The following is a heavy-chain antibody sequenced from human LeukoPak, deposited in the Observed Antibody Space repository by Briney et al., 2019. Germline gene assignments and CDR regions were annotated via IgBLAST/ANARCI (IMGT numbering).Heavy chain of an antibody. J-gene: IGHJ3*02. CDR1: GYTFTSSA. CDR2: IVVGSGNT. Sequence: SVKVSCKASGYTFTSSAVQWVRQARGQRLEWIGWIVVGSGNTNYAQKFQERVTITRDMSTSTAYMELSSLRSEDTAVYYCAASIVHHAFGIWGQGTMVTVSS. V-gene: IGHV1-58*01. CDR3: AASIVHHAFGI. D-gene: IGHD3-22*01.